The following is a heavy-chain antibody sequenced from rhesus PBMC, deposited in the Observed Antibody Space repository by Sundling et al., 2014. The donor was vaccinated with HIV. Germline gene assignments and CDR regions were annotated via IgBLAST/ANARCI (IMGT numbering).Heavy chain of an antibody. CDR2: IRTQRDGGTA. V-gene: IGHV3-116*02. D-gene: IGHD1-44*01. CDR3: DYRGGGVGSLSV. CDR1: GFTFSDRY. J-gene: IGHJ5-1*01. Sequence: EVRLVQSGGGLVQPGGSLRLSCEVSGFTFSDRYMTWVRQAPGKGPEWVGFIRTQRDGGTADYAASVRGRFTISRDDSKSILYLEMNSPRTTDDDRPCYFCDYRGGGVGSLSVGGPG.